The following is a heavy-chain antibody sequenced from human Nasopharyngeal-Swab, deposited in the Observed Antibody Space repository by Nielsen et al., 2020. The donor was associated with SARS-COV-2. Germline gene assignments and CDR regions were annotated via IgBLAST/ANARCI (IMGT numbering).Heavy chain of an antibody. J-gene: IGHJ5*02. CDR2: IIPILGIA. CDR1: GGTFSSYA. V-gene: IGHV1-69*04. D-gene: IGHD3-3*01. Sequence: SVKVSCKASGGTFSSYAISWARQAPGQGLEWMGRIIPILGIANYAQKFQGRVTITADKSTSTAYMELSSLRSEDTAVYYCARDLVRFLEGDWFDPWGQGTLVTVSS. CDR3: ARDLVRFLEGDWFDP.